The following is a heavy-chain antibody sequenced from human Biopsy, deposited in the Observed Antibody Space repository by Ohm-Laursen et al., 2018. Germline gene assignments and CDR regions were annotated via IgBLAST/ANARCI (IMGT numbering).Heavy chain of an antibody. V-gene: IGHV3-30*18. Sequence: RSLRLSCAASGFTLSNYGMHWVRQAPGRGLEWVAAVSSDGKNKHYADSVQGRFTISRDNSKNTVDLQMNSLRAEDTAVYYCAKGLYSGSYYYDSWGQGTLVTVSS. J-gene: IGHJ4*02. CDR2: VSSDGKNK. CDR3: AKGLYSGSYYYDS. CDR1: GFTLSNYG. D-gene: IGHD1-26*01.